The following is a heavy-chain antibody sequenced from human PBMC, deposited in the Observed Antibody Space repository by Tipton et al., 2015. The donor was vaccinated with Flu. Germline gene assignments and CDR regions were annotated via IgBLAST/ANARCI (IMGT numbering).Heavy chain of an antibody. Sequence: TLSLTCTASGGSISSYYWSWIRQPAGKGLEWIGRFYTSGSTNYNASLKSRVTMSVDTSKNQFSLKLSSVTAADTAVYYCARVGDLWSGTNYGLDVWGQGTTVTVSS. V-gene: IGHV4-4*07. CDR1: GGSISSYY. CDR2: FYTSGST. J-gene: IGHJ6*02. D-gene: IGHD3-3*01. CDR3: ARVGDLWSGTNYGLDV.